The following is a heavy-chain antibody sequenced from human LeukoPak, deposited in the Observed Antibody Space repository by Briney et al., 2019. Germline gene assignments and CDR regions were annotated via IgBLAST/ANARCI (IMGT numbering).Heavy chain of an antibody. CDR2: IYTSGST. CDR3: ARVGDDYGDY. V-gene: IGHV4-4*07. Sequence: SQTLSLTCTVSGGSISSYYWSWIRQPAGKGLEWIGRIYTSGSTNYNPSLKSRVTISVDKSKNQFSLKLSSVTAADTAVYYCARVGDDYGDYWGQGTLVTVSS. J-gene: IGHJ4*02. CDR1: GGSISSYY. D-gene: IGHD1-26*01.